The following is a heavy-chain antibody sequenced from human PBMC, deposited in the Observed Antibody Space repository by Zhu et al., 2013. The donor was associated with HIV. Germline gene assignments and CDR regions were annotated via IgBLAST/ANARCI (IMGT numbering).Heavy chain of an antibody. CDR1: GGTFSSYA. Sequence: QVQLVQSGAEVKKPGSSVKVSCKASGGTFSSYAISWVRQAPGQGLEWMGGIIPIFGTANYAQKFQGRVTITADESTSTAYMELSSLGSEDTAVYYCARDEGYYGSGSSYYFDYWGQGTLVTVSS. V-gene: IGHV1-69*01. J-gene: IGHJ4*02. CDR2: IIPIFGTA. CDR3: ARDEGYYGSGSSYYFDY. D-gene: IGHD3-10*01.